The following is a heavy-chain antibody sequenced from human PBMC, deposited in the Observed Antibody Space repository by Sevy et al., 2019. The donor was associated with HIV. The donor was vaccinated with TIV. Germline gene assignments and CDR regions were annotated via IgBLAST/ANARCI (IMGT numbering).Heavy chain of an antibody. CDR2: IYHSGST. V-gene: IGHV4-30-2*01. J-gene: IGHJ4*02. CDR1: GGSISSGGYS. Sequence: SETLSLTCAVSGGSISSGGYSWSWIRQPPGKGLEWIGYIYHSGSTYYNPSLKSRVTISVDRSKNQFSLKLSSVTAADTAVYYCARDKRKTGNFCFDYWGQGTLVTVSS. CDR3: ARDKRKTGNFCFDY.